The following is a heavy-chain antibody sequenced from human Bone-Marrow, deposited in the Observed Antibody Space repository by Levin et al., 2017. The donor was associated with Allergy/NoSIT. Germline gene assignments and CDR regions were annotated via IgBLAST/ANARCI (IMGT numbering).Heavy chain of an antibody. J-gene: IGHJ4*02. CDR1: GGSVTSGDYY. Sequence: MASETLSLTCSVSGGSVTSGDYYWSWIRKPPGKGLEWIGFIHSSGSTNYIPSLKRRVTMSVDTSKNQFSLKLTSVTAADMAVYYCARHSYYGSGSYPDYWGQGALVIVSS. V-gene: IGHV4-61*08. CDR3: ARHSYYGSGSYPDY. D-gene: IGHD3-10*01. CDR2: IHSSGST.